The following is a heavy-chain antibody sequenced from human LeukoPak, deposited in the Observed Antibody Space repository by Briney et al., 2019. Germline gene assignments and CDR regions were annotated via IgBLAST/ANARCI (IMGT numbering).Heavy chain of an antibody. CDR3: ARDTIFGVVIIVLDY. CDR2: IKQDGSEK. J-gene: IGHJ4*02. D-gene: IGHD3-3*01. Sequence: PGGSLRLSCAASGFTFSSYWMSWVRQAPGKGLEWVANIKQDGSEKYYVDSVKGRFTISRDNAKNSLYLQMNSLRAEDTAVYYCARDTIFGVVIIVLDYWGQGTLVTVSS. V-gene: IGHV3-7*01. CDR1: GFTFSSYW.